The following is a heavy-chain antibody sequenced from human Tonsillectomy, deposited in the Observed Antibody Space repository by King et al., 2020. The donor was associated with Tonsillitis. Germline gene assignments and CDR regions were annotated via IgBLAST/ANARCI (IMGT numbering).Heavy chain of an antibody. CDR2: IYSGGST. D-gene: IGHD3-22*01. Sequence: VQLVESGGGLVQPGGSLRLSCAASGFTVSSNYMSWVRQAPGKGLEWVSVIYSGGSTFYADSLKGRFAISRDNSKNTLYLQMNSLRAEDTAVYYCARGYDYYDSSGYLDAFDIWGQGTMVTVSS. CDR1: GFTVSSNY. V-gene: IGHV3-66*01. J-gene: IGHJ3*02. CDR3: ARGYDYYDSSGYLDAFDI.